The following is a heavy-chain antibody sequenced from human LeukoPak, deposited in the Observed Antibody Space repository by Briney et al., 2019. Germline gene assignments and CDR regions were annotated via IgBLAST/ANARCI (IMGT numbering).Heavy chain of an antibody. J-gene: IGHJ4*02. D-gene: IGHD3-16*02. CDR1: GGSFSGYY. Sequence: SETLSLTCAVYGGSFSGYYWSWIRQPPGKGLEWIGEINHSGSTNYNPSLKSRVTISVDTSKNQFSLKLSSVTAADTAVYYCARGTYDYVWGSYRCSWGFDYWGQGTLVTVSS. CDR2: INHSGST. V-gene: IGHV4-34*01. CDR3: ARGTYDYVWGSYRCSWGFDY.